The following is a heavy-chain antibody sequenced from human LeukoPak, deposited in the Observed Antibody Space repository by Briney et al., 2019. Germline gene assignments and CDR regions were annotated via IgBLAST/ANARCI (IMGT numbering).Heavy chain of an antibody. D-gene: IGHD3-22*01. J-gene: IGHJ4*02. CDR2: IYSGGST. Sequence: PGGSLRLSCAASGFTVSSNYMSWVRQAPGKGLEWVSVIYSGGSTYYADSVKGRFTISRDNSKNTLYLQMNSLRAEDTAVYHCARSSGRYDSSGYSDYWGQGTLVTVSS. CDR3: ARSSGRYDSSGYSDY. V-gene: IGHV3-53*01. CDR1: GFTVSSNY.